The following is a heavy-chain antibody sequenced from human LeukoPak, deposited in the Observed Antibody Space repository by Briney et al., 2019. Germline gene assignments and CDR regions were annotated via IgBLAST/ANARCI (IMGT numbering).Heavy chain of an antibody. CDR1: GFTFSSYA. D-gene: IGHD6-19*01. J-gene: IGHJ4*02. V-gene: IGHV3-23*01. CDR2: ISGSGGST. Sequence: PGGSLRLSCAASGFTFSSYAMSWVRQAPGKGLEWVSVISGSGGSTYYADSVKGRFTISRDNSKNTLYLQMNSLRAEDTAVYYCAKVRIAVAGIPTTNFDYWGQGTRVPVSS. CDR3: AKVRIAVAGIPTTNFDY.